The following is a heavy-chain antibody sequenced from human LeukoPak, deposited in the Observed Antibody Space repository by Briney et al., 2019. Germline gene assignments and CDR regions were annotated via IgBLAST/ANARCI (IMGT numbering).Heavy chain of an antibody. CDR1: GGIFSSFT. D-gene: IGHD3-10*01. Sequence: GASVKVSCKASGGIFSSFTITWVRQAPGQGLEWMGGIIPIFDTPTYAQKFQGRVRITADESTSTAYLELSSLRSEDTAVYYCARNMVRGYEDAFDIWGQGTMVTVSS. V-gene: IGHV1-69*13. CDR2: IIPIFDTP. J-gene: IGHJ3*02. CDR3: ARNMVRGYEDAFDI.